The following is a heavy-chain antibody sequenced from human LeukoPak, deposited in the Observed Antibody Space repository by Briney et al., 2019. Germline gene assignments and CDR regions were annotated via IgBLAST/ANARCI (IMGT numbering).Heavy chain of an antibody. CDR2: ISSSGSTI. CDR3: ARESWQQLVYYYYYMDV. CDR1: GFTFSDYY. J-gene: IGHJ6*03. Sequence: GGSLRLSCVASGFTFSDYYMSWIRQAPGKGLEWVSYISSSGSTIYYADSVKGRFTISRDNAKNSLYLQMNSLRAEDTAVYYCARESWQQLVYYYYYMDVWGKGTTVTVSS. D-gene: IGHD6-13*01. V-gene: IGHV3-11*04.